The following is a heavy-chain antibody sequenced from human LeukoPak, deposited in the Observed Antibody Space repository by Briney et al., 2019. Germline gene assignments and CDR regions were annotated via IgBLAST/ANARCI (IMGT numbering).Heavy chain of an antibody. Sequence: GGSLRLSCAASGFTFSSYAMSWVRQAPGKGLEWVSAISGSGGSTYYADSVKGRFTISRDNSKNTLYLQMNSLRAEDTAVYYCAKDSYYYDSSGYPRYFDYWGQGTLVTVSS. J-gene: IGHJ4*02. V-gene: IGHV3-23*01. D-gene: IGHD3-22*01. CDR1: GFTFSSYA. CDR2: ISGSGGST. CDR3: AKDSYYYDSSGYPRYFDY.